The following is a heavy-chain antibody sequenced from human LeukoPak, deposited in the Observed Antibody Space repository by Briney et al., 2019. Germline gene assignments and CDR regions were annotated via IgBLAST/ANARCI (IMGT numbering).Heavy chain of an antibody. V-gene: IGHV3-64*01. Sequence: GGSLRLSCAASGFTFSTYVMQWVRQAPGKGLGYVSAITGDGGYTYYANSVKGRFTISRDISKKTLYLQMGSLRADDMAVYYCARVSTNDRRNAFDIWGQGTMVTVSS. D-gene: IGHD2-8*01. CDR1: GFTFSTYV. CDR3: ARVSTNDRRNAFDI. CDR2: ITGDGGYT. J-gene: IGHJ3*02.